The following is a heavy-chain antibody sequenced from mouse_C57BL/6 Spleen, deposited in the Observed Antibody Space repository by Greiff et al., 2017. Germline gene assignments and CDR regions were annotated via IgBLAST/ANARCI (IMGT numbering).Heavy chain of an antibody. J-gene: IGHJ4*01. CDR3: ARGGNYVYYAMDY. CDR2: INPNNGGT. V-gene: IGHV1-26*01. CDR1: GYTFTDYY. D-gene: IGHD2-1*01. Sequence: EVQLQQSGPELVKPGASVKISCKASGYTFTDYYMNWVKQSHGKSLEWIGDINPNNGGTSYKQKFKGKATLTVDKSSSTAYMELRSLTSEDSAVYYCARGGNYVYYAMDYWGQGTSVTVSS.